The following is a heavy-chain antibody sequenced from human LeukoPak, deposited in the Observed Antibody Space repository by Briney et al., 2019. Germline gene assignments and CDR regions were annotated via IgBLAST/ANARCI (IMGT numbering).Heavy chain of an antibody. J-gene: IGHJ4*02. CDR2: IYWDDDK. CDR1: GFSLSTSGVG. Sequence: SGPTLVKPTQTLTLTCTFSGFSLSTSGVGVGWIRQPPGKALEWLALIYWDDDKRCSPSLKSRLTITKDTSKNQVVLTMTNMDPVDTATYYCAHIRGVTPIFDYWGQGTLVTVSS. D-gene: IGHD2-21*02. CDR3: AHIRGVTPIFDY. V-gene: IGHV2-5*02.